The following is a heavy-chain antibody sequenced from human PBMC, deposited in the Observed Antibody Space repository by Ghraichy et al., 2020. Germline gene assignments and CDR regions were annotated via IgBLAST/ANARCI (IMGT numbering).Heavy chain of an antibody. V-gene: IGHV3-48*03. CDR3: AKDYVDTLIIRAWFDY. Sequence: GGSLRLSCAASGLTFSSYAMNWVRQAPGKGLEWISAISGSGGTTNYADSVKGRFTISRDNSKNSLYLQMNSLRAEDTAVYYCAKDYVDTLIIRAWFDYWGQGTLVTVSS. D-gene: IGHD5-18*01. CDR2: ISGSGGTT. CDR1: GLTFSSYA. J-gene: IGHJ4*02.